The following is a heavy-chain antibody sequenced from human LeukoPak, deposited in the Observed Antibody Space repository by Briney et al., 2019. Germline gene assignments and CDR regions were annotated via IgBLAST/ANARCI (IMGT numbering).Heavy chain of an antibody. J-gene: IGHJ6*02. Sequence: GASVKVSCKASGYTFTSYAMNWVRQAPGQGLEWMGWINTNTGNPTYAQGFTGRFVFSLDTSVSTAYLQISSLKAEDTAVYYCARPKRIAAAGESRMRYYYYGMDVWGQGTTVTVSS. CDR1: GYTFTSYA. CDR2: INTNTGNP. D-gene: IGHD6-13*01. CDR3: ARPKRIAAAGESRMRYYYYGMDV. V-gene: IGHV7-4-1*02.